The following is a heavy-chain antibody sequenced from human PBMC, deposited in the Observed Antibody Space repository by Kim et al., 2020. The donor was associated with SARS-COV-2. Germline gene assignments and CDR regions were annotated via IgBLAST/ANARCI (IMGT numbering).Heavy chain of an antibody. CDR2: IYYSGST. V-gene: IGHV4-31*03. Sequence: SETLSLTCTVSGGSISSGGYYWSWIRQHPGKGLEWIGYIYYSGSTYYNPSLKSRVTISVDTSKNQFSLKLSSVTAADTAVYYCARGGDYCSGGSCYDSPLDYWGQGTLVTVSS. CDR3: ARGGDYCSGGSCYDSPLDY. D-gene: IGHD2-15*01. J-gene: IGHJ4*02. CDR1: GGSISSGGYY.